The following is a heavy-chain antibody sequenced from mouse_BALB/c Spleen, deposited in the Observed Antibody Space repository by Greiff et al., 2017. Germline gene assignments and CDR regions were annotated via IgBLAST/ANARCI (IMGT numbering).Heavy chain of an antibody. V-gene: IGHV2-9*02. CDR3: ARRVAPYCRYEGNYAMDY. J-gene: IGHJ4*01. Sequence: VKLMESGPGLVAPSQSLSITCTVSGFSLTSYGVHWVRQPPGKGLEWLGVIWAGGSTNYNSALRSRLSISKDNSKSQVFLKMNSLQTDDTAMYYCARRVAPYCRYEGNYAMDYWGQGTSVTVSS. CDR1: GFSLTSYG. CDR2: IWAGGST. D-gene: IGHD2-14*01.